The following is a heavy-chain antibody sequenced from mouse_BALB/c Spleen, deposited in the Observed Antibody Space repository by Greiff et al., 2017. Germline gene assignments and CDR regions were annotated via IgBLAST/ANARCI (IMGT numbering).Heavy chain of an antibody. J-gene: IGHJ2*01. V-gene: IGHV5-6*01. CDR1: GFTFSSYG. CDR2: ISSGGSYT. CDR3: ARQDAY. Sequence: EVMLVESGGDLVKPGGSLKLSCAASGFTFSSYGMSWVRQTPDKRLEWVATISSGGSYTYYPDSVKGRFTISRDNAKNTLYLQMSSLKSEDTAMYYCARQDAYWGQGTTLTVSS.